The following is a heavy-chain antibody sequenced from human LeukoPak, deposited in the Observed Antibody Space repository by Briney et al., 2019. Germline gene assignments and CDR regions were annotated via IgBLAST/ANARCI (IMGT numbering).Heavy chain of an antibody. D-gene: IGHD6-13*01. CDR1: GGSFSGYY. Sequence: SETLSLTCAVYGGSFSGYYWSWIRQPPGKGLEWIGEINHSGRTNYNPSLKSRVTISVDTSKNQFSLKLSSVTAADTAVYYCASTAAASPNYGMDVWGQGTTVTVSS. CDR3: ASTAAASPNYGMDV. J-gene: IGHJ6*02. CDR2: INHSGRT. V-gene: IGHV4-34*01.